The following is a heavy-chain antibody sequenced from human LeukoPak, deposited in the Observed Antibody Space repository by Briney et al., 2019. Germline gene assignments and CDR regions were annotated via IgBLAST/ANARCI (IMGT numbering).Heavy chain of an antibody. J-gene: IGHJ5*02. CDR3: ARDRLGSYERLGGNFAP. V-gene: IGHV3-23*01. Sequence: GGSLRLSCAASGFTFNSYSMRWVRQAPGKGLEWVSAISYSGGSTYYADSVKGRFTISRDNSKNTLYLQMNSLRAEDTAVYYCARDRLGSYERLGGNFAPWGQGTLVTVSS. CDR1: GFTFNSYS. D-gene: IGHD3-10*01. CDR2: ISYSGGST.